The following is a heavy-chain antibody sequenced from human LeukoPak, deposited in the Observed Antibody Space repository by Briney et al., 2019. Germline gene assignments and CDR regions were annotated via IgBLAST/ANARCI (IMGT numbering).Heavy chain of an antibody. J-gene: IGHJ4*02. Sequence: SETLSLTCTVSGGSISSGGYYWSWIRQPPGKGLEWIGYIYHSGSTYYNPSLKSRVTISVDRSKNQFSLKLSFVTAADTAVYYCARDRGGPNYDFWVFDSWGQGTLVTVSS. V-gene: IGHV4-30-2*01. D-gene: IGHD3-3*01. CDR1: GGSISSGGYY. CDR3: ARDRGGPNYDFWVFDS. CDR2: IYHSGST.